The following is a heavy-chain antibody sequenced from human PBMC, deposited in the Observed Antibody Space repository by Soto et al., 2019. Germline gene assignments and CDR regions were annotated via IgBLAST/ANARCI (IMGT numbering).Heavy chain of an antibody. CDR1: GYTFTSYG. Sequence: ASVKVSCKASGYTFTSYGISWVRQAPGQGLEWMGWSSAYNGNTNYAQKLQGRVTMTTDTSTSTAYMELRSLRSDDAAVYYCARGAAAAGNNWCDPWGQGTLVTVSS. D-gene: IGHD6-13*01. CDR3: ARGAAAAGNNWCDP. CDR2: SSAYNGNT. J-gene: IGHJ5*02. V-gene: IGHV1-18*01.